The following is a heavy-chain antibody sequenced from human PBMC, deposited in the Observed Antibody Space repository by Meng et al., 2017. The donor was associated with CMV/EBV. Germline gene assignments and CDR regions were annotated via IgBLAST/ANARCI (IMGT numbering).Heavy chain of an antibody. CDR2: IDWDDDK. Sequence: SGPTLANPPHTLTLTCTFSGFPLSTSGMRVSWIRQPTGKALEWLARIDWDDDKFYSTSLKTRLTISKDTSKNQVVLTMTNMDPVDTATYYCARINELNLDYWGQGTLVTVSS. CDR1: GFPLSTSGMR. CDR3: ARINELNLDY. J-gene: IGHJ4*02. D-gene: IGHD1-1*01. V-gene: IGHV2-70D*14.